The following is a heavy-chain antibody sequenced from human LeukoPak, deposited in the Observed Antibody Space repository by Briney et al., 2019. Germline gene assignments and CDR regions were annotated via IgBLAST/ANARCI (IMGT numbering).Heavy chain of an antibody. J-gene: IGHJ4*02. Sequence: PSETLSLTCTVSGGSISSYYWSWIRQPPGKGLEWIGYIYYSGSTNYNPSLKSRVTISVDTSKNQFSLKLSSVTAADTAVYYCARVDGSKAPYYFDYWGQGTLVTVSS. CDR1: GGSISSYY. V-gene: IGHV4-59*01. CDR3: ARVDGSKAPYYFDY. D-gene: IGHD1-1*01. CDR2: IYYSGST.